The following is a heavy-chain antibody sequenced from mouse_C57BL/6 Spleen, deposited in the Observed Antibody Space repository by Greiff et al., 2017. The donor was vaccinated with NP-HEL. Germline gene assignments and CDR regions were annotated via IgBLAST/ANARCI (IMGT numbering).Heavy chain of an antibody. CDR3: ARANDSYLFAY. J-gene: IGHJ3*01. CDR1: GYTFTSYW. Sequence: VQLQQSGAELVMPGASVKLSCKASGYTFTSYWMHWVKQRPGQGLEWIGEIDPSDSYTNYNQKFKGKSTLTVDKSSSTAYMQLSSLTSEDSAVYYWARANDSYLFAYWGQGTLVTVSA. CDR2: IDPSDSYT. D-gene: IGHD2-3*01. V-gene: IGHV1-69*01.